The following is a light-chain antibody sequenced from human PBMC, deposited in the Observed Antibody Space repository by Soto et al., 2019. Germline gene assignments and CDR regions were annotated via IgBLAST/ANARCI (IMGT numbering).Light chain of an antibody. CDR1: ISDFVVYNY. Sequence: QSVMTQHVSVPASPGQSIIISCTGTISDFVVYNYVSWYQQHPGKAPKPMIYGVSNRPSGVSNRFSGSKSGNTASLTISGLQADDEADYYCSSHTISSALQVFGTGTKVTVL. CDR2: GVS. V-gene: IGLV2-14*01. J-gene: IGLJ1*01. CDR3: SSHTISSALQV.